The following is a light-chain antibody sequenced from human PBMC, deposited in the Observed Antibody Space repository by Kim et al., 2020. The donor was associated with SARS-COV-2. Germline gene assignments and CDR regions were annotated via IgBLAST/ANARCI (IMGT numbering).Light chain of an antibody. CDR2: QDS. J-gene: IGLJ1*01. CDR1: KLGDKY. CDR3: QAWDSSTGV. Sequence: VSPGQTASITCSGDKLGDKYACWCQQKPGQSPVLVIYQDSKRPSGIPERFSGSNSGNTATLPISGTQAMDEADYYCQAWDSSTGVFGTGTKVTVL. V-gene: IGLV3-1*01.